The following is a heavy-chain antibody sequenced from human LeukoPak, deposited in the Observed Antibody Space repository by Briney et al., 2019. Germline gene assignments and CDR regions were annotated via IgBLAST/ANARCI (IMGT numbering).Heavy chain of an antibody. V-gene: IGHV3-7*01. CDR3: ARSRSGYYEDY. CDR1: GFTFSSYN. Sequence: PGGSLRLSCAASGFTFSSYNMNWVRQAPGKGLEWVANIKEDGSEKYYVDSVKGRFTISRDNAKNSLSLQVNSLSAEDTAVYYCARSRSGYYEDYWGQGTLVTVSS. D-gene: IGHD3-22*01. J-gene: IGHJ4*02. CDR2: IKEDGSEK.